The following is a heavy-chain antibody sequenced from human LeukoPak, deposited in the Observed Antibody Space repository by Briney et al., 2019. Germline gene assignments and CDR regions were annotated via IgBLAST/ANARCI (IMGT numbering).Heavy chain of an antibody. CDR3: ARRKGYCSSTSCYSPVFYFDY. D-gene: IGHD2-2*01. CDR1: GGSFSGYY. CDR2: INHSGST. Sequence: SETLSLTCAVYGGSFSGYYWSWIRQPPGKGLEWIGEINHSGSTNYNPSLKSRVTISVDTSKNQFSLKLSSVTAADTAVYYCARRKGYCSSTSCYSPVFYFDYWGQGTLVTVSS. J-gene: IGHJ4*02. V-gene: IGHV4-34*01.